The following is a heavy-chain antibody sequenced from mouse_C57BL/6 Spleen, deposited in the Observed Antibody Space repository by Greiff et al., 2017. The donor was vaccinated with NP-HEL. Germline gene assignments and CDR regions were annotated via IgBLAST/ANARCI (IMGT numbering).Heavy chain of an antibody. CDR1: GYTFTDYY. V-gene: IGHV1-76*01. CDR2: IYPGSGNT. D-gene: IGHD1-1*01. J-gene: IGHJ2*01. CDR3: ARSDYYGNSYPFDS. Sequence: VQLQQSGAELVRPGASVKLSCKASGYTFTDYYINWVKQRPGQGLEWIARIYPGSGNTYYNEKFKGKATLTAEKSSSTAYMQLSSLTSEASAVYFCARSDYYGNSYPFDSRGQGTTLTVSS.